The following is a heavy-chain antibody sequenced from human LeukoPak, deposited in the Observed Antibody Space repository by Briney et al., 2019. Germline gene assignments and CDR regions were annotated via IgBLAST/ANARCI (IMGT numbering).Heavy chain of an antibody. CDR2: SKTTKPNSCTT. Sequence: SGGSLRLSCAASGFTISVNHMDWVRRAPGKGLEWVGRSKTTKPNSCTTQYAASVKGRFTISRDDSKNSLYLQLNSLETEDTAVYYCVRVVTTDSGWFHFDKWGQGTLVTVSS. D-gene: IGHD6-13*01. J-gene: IGHJ4*02. CDR1: GFTISVNH. CDR3: VRVVTTDSGWFHFDK. V-gene: IGHV3-72*01.